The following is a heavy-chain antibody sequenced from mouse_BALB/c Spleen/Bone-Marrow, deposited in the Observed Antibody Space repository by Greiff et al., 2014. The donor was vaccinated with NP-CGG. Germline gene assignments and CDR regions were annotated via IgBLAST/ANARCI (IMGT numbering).Heavy chain of an antibody. D-gene: IGHD1-1*01. J-gene: IGHJ2*01. Sequence: EVKLEESGGGLVQPGGSRKLSCAASGFTFSSFGMHWVRQAPEKGLEWVAYISSGSSTIYYADTVKGRFTISRDNPKNTLFLQMTSLMSEDTAMYYCASSPYGYFDYWGQGTTLTVSS. V-gene: IGHV5-17*02. CDR2: ISSGSSTI. CDR1: GFTFSSFG. CDR3: ASSPYGYFDY.